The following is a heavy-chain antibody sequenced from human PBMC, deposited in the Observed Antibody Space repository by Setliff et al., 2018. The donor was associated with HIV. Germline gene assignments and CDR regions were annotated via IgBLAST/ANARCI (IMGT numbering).Heavy chain of an antibody. CDR2: ISAYNGNT. V-gene: IGHV1-18*01. Sequence: GASVKVSCKASGYTFTSYGISWVRQAPGQGLEWMGWISAYNGNTNYAQKLQGRVTMTWDTSISTAYMELSSLRSEDTAVYYCARGQGGMWVGGYGISSNYYYYMDVWGKGTTVTVSS. CDR1: GYTFTSYG. J-gene: IGHJ6*03. CDR3: ARGQGGMWVGGYGISSNYYYYMDV. D-gene: IGHD3-10*01.